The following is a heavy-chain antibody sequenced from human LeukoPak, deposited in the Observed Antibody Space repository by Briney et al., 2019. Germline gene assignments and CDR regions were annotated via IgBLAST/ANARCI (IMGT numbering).Heavy chain of an antibody. CDR2: IIPAFGRA. CDR3: AKGGSYTTGWYADS. D-gene: IGHD6-19*01. J-gene: IGHJ5*01. Sequence: SVKVSCKASGGSFSNYDIAWVRQAPGQGLEWMGGIIPAFGRADYAEKFRDRITITADETTSTAYMELRSLTSEDTAVYYCAKGGSYTTGWYADSWGQGTQVAVSS. CDR1: GGSFSNYD. V-gene: IGHV1-69*13.